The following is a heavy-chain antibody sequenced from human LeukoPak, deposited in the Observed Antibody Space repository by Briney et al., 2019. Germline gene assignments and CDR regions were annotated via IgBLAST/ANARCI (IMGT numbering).Heavy chain of an antibody. Sequence: ASVKVSCKASGYTFTSYGISWVRQAPGQGLEWMGWISAYNGNTNYAQKLQGRVTMTTDTSTCTAYMELRSLRSDDTAVYYCARIRDTVFWSGYYHKRYYFDYWGQGTLVTVSS. CDR1: GYTFTSYG. CDR2: ISAYNGNT. V-gene: IGHV1-18*01. J-gene: IGHJ4*02. CDR3: ARIRDTVFWSGYYHKRYYFDY. D-gene: IGHD3-3*01.